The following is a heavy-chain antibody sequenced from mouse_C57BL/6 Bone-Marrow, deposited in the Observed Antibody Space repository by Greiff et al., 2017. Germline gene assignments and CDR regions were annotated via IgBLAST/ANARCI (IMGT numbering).Heavy chain of an antibody. Sequence: EAGGGLVQPKGSLKLSCAASGFTFNTYAMHWVRQAPGKGLEWVARIRSKSSNYATYYADSVKDRFTISRDDSQSMLYLQMNNLKTEDTAMYYCVREQDYYGRSSYWYFDVWGTGTTVTVSS. CDR2: IRSKSSNYAT. J-gene: IGHJ1*03. CDR3: VREQDYYGRSSYWYFDV. CDR1: GFTFNTYA. D-gene: IGHD1-1*01. V-gene: IGHV10-3*01.